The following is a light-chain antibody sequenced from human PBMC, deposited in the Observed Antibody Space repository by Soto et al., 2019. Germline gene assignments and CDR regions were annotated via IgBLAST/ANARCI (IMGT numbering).Light chain of an antibody. Sequence: QSALTQPASVSGSAGQSITISCSGTMRDVGAYNLVSWYQQHPGTAPKLIIYEVRNRPSGISPRFSGSRSGNTASLTISGHQPEDEGDYYCSAYTARSTLVFGGGTKLTVL. CDR2: EVR. CDR3: SAYTARSTLV. V-gene: IGLV2-14*01. J-gene: IGLJ3*02. CDR1: MRDVGAYNL.